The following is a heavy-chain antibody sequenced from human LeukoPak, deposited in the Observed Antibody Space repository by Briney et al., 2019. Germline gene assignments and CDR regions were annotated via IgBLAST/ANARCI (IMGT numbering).Heavy chain of an antibody. CDR2: MNPNSGNT. Sequence: ASVKVSCKASGGTFSSYAINWVRQATGQGLEWMGWMNPNSGNTGYAQKFQGRVTMTRNTSISTAYMELSSLRSEDTAVYYCARGRGASRRGYFDYWGQGTLVTVSS. CDR1: GGTFSSYA. V-gene: IGHV1-8*02. J-gene: IGHJ4*02. CDR3: ARGRGASRRGYFDY.